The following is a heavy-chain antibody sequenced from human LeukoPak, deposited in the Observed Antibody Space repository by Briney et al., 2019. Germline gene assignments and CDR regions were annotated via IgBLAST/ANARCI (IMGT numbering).Heavy chain of an antibody. V-gene: IGHV5-51*01. Sequence: GESLKISCKGSGYSFTTYWVGWVRQMPGKGLEWVGIIYPGDSTTIYSPSFQGQVTISADESISTAYLQWSSLKASDTAMYFCARHRPGDQEYYYYGLDVWGQGTTVTVS. D-gene: IGHD4-17*01. CDR1: GYSFTTYW. CDR3: ARHRPGDQEYYYYGLDV. J-gene: IGHJ6*02. CDR2: IYPGDSTT.